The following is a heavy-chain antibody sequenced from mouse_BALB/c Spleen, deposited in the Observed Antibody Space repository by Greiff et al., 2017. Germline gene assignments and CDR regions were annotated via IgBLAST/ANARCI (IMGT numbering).Heavy chain of an antibody. CDR3: ARSGTVEYYFDY. D-gene: IGHD1-1*01. J-gene: IGHJ2*01. CDR1: GYAFSSYW. Sequence: VQLQQSGAELVRPGSSVKISCKASGYAFSSYWMNWVKQRPGQGLEWIGQIYPGDGDTNYNGKFKGKATLTADKSSSTAYMQLSSLTSEDSAVFFCARSGTVEYYFDYWGQGTTLTVSS. V-gene: IGHV1-80*01. CDR2: IYPGDGDT.